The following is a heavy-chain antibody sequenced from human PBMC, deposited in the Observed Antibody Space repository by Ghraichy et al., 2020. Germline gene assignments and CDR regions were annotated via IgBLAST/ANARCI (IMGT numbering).Heavy chain of an antibody. CDR1: SDTVTSYG. D-gene: IGHD2-15*01. V-gene: IGHV1-18*01. CDR2: ISAYNGDT. J-gene: IGHJ3*02. Sequence: ASVKVSCKASSDTVTSYGTSLVRQCPGQGLEGMGWISAYNGDTNYAQKLQGRVTMTTDTSTSTAYMELRSLRSDDTAVYYCARYAASGGRAFDIWGQGLMVTIRS. CDR3: ARYAASGGRAFDI.